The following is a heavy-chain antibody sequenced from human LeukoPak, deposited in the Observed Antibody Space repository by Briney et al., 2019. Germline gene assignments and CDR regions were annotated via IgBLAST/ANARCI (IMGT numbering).Heavy chain of an antibody. Sequence: PSETLSLTCAVSGGSISGGGYSWSWIRQPPGKGLEWIGEINHSGSTNYNPSLKSRVTISVDTSKNQFSLKLSSVTAADAAVYYCARAPSIAVAGPNDAFDIWGQGTMVTVSS. D-gene: IGHD6-19*01. V-gene: IGHV4-34*01. CDR3: ARAPSIAVAGPNDAFDI. CDR1: GGSISGGGYS. J-gene: IGHJ3*02. CDR2: INHSGST.